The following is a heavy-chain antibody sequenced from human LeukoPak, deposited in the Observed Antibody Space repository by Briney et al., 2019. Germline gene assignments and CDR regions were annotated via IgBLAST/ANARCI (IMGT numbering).Heavy chain of an antibody. D-gene: IGHD4-11*01. CDR1: GYTFTASS. V-gene: IGHV1-2*02. CDR2: INPNSGGT. Sequence: ASVKVSCKASGYTFTASSIHWVRQAPGQGLEWMGWINPNSGGTNYAQKFQGRVTMTRDTSISTAYMELSRLTSDDTAVYYCASEAIVGDYSNSYYRGQGTLVTVSS. CDR3: ASEAIVGDYSNSYY. J-gene: IGHJ4*02.